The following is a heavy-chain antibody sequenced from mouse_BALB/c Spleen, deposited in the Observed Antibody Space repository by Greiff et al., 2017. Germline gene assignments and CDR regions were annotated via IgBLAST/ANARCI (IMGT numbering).Heavy chain of an antibody. CDR2: ISYDGSN. J-gene: IGHJ2*01. CDR3: ASTMITTFDY. CDR1: GYSITSGYY. Sequence: EVHLVESGPGLVKPSQSLSLTCSVTGYSITSGYYWNWIRQFPGNKLEWMGYISYDGSNNYNPSLKNRISITRDTSKNQFFLKLNSVTTEDTATYYCASTMITTFDYWGQGTTLTVSS. V-gene: IGHV3-6*02. D-gene: IGHD2-4*01.